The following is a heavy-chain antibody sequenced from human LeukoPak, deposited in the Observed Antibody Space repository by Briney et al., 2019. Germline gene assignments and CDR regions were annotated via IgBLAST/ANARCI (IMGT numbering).Heavy chain of an antibody. CDR3: TRGYQLPGFDY. CDR1: GFTFSGSA. V-gene: IGHV3-73*01. J-gene: IGHJ4*02. Sequence: PGGSLRLSCVVSGFTFSGSAMHWVRQASGKGLEWVGRIRSKANGYATAYAASVKGRFTISRDDSKNTAYLQMNSLKTEDTAVYYCTRGYQLPGFDYWGQGTLVTVSS. D-gene: IGHD2-2*01. CDR2: IRSKANGYAT.